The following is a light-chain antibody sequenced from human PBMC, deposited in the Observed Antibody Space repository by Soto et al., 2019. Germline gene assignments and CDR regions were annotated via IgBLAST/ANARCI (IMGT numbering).Light chain of an antibody. CDR3: SSYTSSRTII. V-gene: IGLV2-14*01. Sequence: QSVLTQPSSVSGSPGQAITISCTGTISDVGGYNYVSWYQQHPGKAPKLMIYEVSNRPSGVSNRFSGSKSGNTAALDSSGRQDEDEADYYCSSYTSSRTIIFGGGTKLTFL. CDR1: ISDVGGYNY. J-gene: IGLJ2*01. CDR2: EVS.